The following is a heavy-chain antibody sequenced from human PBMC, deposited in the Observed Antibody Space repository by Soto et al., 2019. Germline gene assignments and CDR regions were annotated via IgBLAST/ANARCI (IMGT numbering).Heavy chain of an antibody. CDR2: IYSGGST. CDR3: ARGTSSGYYDFDY. J-gene: IGHJ4*02. CDR1: GFTVSRNY. D-gene: IGHD3-22*01. V-gene: IGHV3-53*01. Sequence: QTGGSLRLSCAASGFTVSRNYMSWVRQAPGKGLEWVSVIYSGGSTYYADSVKGRFTISRDNSKNTLYLQMNSLRAGDTAVYYCARGTSSGYYDFDYWGQGTLVTVSS.